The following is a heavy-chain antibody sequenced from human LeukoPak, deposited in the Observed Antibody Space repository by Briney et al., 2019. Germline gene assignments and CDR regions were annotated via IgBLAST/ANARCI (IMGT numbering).Heavy chain of an antibody. CDR3: AKQAVEGWYLGQFDY. D-gene: IGHD2-15*01. Sequence: PSETLSLTCAVYGGSLSGYYWSWIRQHPGKGLEWIGYISYSGSTYYNPSLESRVTISVDTSKNQFSLKLNSVTAADTAVYYCAKQAVEGWYLGQFDYWGQGTLVTVSS. J-gene: IGHJ4*02. V-gene: IGHV4-31*11. CDR1: GGSLSGYY. CDR2: ISYSGST.